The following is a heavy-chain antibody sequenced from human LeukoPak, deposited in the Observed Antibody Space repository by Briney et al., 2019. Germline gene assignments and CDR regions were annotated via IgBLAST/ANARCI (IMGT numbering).Heavy chain of an antibody. CDR3: ARVFYGYSYGYYFDY. Sequence: IINPSGGSTSYAQKFQGRVTMTRDTSTSTVYMELSSLRSEDTAVYYCARVFYGYSYGYYFDYWGQGTLVTVSS. V-gene: IGHV1-46*01. D-gene: IGHD5-18*01. CDR2: INPSGGST. J-gene: IGHJ4*02.